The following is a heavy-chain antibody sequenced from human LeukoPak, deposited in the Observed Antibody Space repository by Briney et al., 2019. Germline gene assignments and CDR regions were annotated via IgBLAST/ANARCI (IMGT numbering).Heavy chain of an antibody. CDR2: INHSGST. V-gene: IGHV4-34*01. Sequence: KASETLSLTCAVYGGSFSGYYWSWIRQPPGKGLEWIGEINHSGSTNYNPSLKSRVTISVDTSKNQFSLKLSSVTAADTAVYYCAYSGYYYYYYGMDVWGQGTTVTLSS. D-gene: IGHD1-26*01. J-gene: IGHJ6*02. CDR1: GGSFSGYY. CDR3: AYSGYYYYYYGMDV.